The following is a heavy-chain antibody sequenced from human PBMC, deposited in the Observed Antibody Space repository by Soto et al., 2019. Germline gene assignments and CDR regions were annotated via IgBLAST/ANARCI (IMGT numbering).Heavy chain of an antibody. V-gene: IGHV4-34*01. CDR3: ARAIKYSGNSFAYYGMDV. CDR2: INNSGST. CDR1: GGSVSGYY. Sequence: QVQLQQWGAGLLKPSETLSLTCGVYGGSVSGYYWSWIRQPPGKGLEWIGEINNSGSTNYNPSLKSRVTISVDTSKNQFSLKLSSVTAADTAVYYCARAIKYSGNSFAYYGMDVWGQGTTVTVSS. D-gene: IGHD1-26*01. J-gene: IGHJ6*02.